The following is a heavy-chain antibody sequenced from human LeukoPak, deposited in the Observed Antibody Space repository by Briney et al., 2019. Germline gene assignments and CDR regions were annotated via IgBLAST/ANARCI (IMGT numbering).Heavy chain of an antibody. CDR2: MSYDGVHK. CDR3: ARDNIAGSGSSD. Sequence: GGSLRLSCAGSGFTFSTYAMHWVRRAPGKGLEWVAVMSYDGVHKYYADSVRGRFTISRDNSKNTLYLQMNSLRADDTAMYYCARDNIAGSGSSDWGQGTLVTVSS. V-gene: IGHV3-30-3*01. J-gene: IGHJ4*02. D-gene: IGHD3-10*01. CDR1: GFTFSTYA.